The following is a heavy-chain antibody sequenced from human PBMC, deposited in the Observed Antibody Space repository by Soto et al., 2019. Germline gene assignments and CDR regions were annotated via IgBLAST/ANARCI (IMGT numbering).Heavy chain of an antibody. J-gene: IGHJ5*02. CDR1: GFTFDDYA. V-gene: IGHV3-9*01. D-gene: IGHD2-8*01. Sequence: EVQLVESGGGLVQPGRSLRLSCAASGFTFDDYAMHWVRQAPGKGLEWVSGISWNSGSIGYADSVKGRFTISRDNAKNSLYLQMNSLRAEDTALYYCAKGSRIVLMAITTWGQGTLVTVSS. CDR3: AKGSRIVLMAITT. CDR2: ISWNSGSI.